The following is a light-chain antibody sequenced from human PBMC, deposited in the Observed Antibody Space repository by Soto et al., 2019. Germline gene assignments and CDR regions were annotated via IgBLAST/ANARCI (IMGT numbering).Light chain of an antibody. CDR3: QQSYSTPYT. CDR1: QSISSY. CDR2: AAS. J-gene: IGKJ2*01. Sequence: DIQMTQSPSSLSASVGDRVTITCRARQSISSYLNWYQQKPGKAPKLLIYAASSLQSGVPSRFSGSGSGTDLTLTISSLQPEDFATYYCQQSYSTPYTFGQGPKLEIK. V-gene: IGKV1-39*01.